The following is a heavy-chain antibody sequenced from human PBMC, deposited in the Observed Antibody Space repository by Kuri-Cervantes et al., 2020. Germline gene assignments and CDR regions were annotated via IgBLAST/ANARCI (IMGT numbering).Heavy chain of an antibody. J-gene: IGHJ5*02. CDR3: AGLYGSGAGWFDP. V-gene: IGHV4-30-2*05. D-gene: IGHD3-10*01. CDR1: GGSISSGGYS. CDR2: IYYSGST. Sequence: SETLSLTCAASGGSISSGGYSWSWIRQPPGKGLEWIGYIYYSGSTYYNPSLKSRVTISVDTSKNQFSLKLSSVTAADTAVYYCAGLYGSGAGWFDPWGQGTLVTVSS.